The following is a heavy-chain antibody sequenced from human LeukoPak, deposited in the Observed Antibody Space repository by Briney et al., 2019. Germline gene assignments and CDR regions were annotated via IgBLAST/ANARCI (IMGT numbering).Heavy chain of an antibody. CDR2: ISAYNGNT. J-gene: IGHJ4*02. CDR1: GYTFTGYY. Sequence: ASVKVSCKASGYTFTGYYMHWVRQAPGQGLEWMGWISAYNGNTNYAQKLQGRVTMTTDTSTSTAYMELRSLRSDDTAVYYCARDRPSYDILTGYLPPTDYWGQGTLVTVSS. D-gene: IGHD3-9*01. V-gene: IGHV1-18*04. CDR3: ARDRPSYDILTGYLPPTDY.